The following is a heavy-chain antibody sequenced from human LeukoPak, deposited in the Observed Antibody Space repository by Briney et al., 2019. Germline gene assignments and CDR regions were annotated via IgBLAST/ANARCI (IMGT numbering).Heavy chain of an antibody. CDR1: GGSISSYY. D-gene: IGHD3-22*01. CDR3: ASENQDLWPHYSGSSGYFPTDSYNCFDH. J-gene: IGHJ5*02. CDR2: IYYSGST. Sequence: ASETLSLTCTVSGGSISSYYWSWIRQPPGKGLEWIGYIYYSGSTNYNPSLKSRVTISVDTSKNQVSLKLGSATAADTPEYYCASENQDLWPHYSGSSGYFPTDSYNCFDHWGQGTLVTVSS. V-gene: IGHV4-59*12.